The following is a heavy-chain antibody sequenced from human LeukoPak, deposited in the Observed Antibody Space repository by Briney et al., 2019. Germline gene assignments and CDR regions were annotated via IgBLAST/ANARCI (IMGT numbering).Heavy chain of an antibody. CDR2: IYTSGST. J-gene: IGHJ6*03. CDR1: GGSSSSVSSY. Sequence: SQTLSLMCTVSGGSSSSVSSYWSWIRQPAGKGLEWIGRIYTSGSTNYNPSLKSRVTISVDTTKNQFSLKLSSVTAAATDVYYCARIPSYYYCMDVWGKGTTVTVSS. V-gene: IGHV4-61*02. CDR3: ARIPSYYYCMDV.